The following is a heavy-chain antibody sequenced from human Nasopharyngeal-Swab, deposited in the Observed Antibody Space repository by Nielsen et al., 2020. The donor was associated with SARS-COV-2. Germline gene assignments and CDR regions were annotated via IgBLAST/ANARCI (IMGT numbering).Heavy chain of an antibody. D-gene: IGHD6-13*01. Sequence: SETLSLTCTVSGGSISSGSYYWSWIPQPAGKGLEWIGRIYTSGSTNYNPSLKSRVTISKDTSKNQFSLNLNSVTAAGTAVYYCATHPRGQLDPFDYWGQGSLVTVSS. CDR3: ATHPRGQLDPFDY. CDR2: IYTSGST. V-gene: IGHV4-61*02. J-gene: IGHJ4*02. CDR1: GGSISSGSYY.